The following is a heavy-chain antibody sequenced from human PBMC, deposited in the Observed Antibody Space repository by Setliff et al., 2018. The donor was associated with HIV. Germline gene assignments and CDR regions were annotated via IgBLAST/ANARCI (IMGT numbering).Heavy chain of an antibody. D-gene: IGHD3-22*01. J-gene: IGHJ4*02. Sequence: GGSLRLSCAASGFTFSSYWMHWVRQAPGKGLVWVSRLNNDGGSTDYADSVEGRFTISRDNAKNTLYLQMNSLRAEDTAVYYCSRDPEGYYDSSGYYRRGFLNYWGQGTLVTVSS. CDR1: GFTFSSYW. V-gene: IGHV3-74*01. CDR3: SRDPEGYYDSSGYYRRGFLNY. CDR2: LNNDGGST.